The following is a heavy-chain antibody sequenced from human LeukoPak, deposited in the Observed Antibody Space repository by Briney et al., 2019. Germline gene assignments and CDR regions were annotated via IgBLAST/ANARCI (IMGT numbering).Heavy chain of an antibody. CDR1: GFTVSSNY. V-gene: IGHV3-66*01. J-gene: IGHJ1*01. Sequence: PGGSLRLSCAASGFTVSSNYMSWVRQAPGKGLEWVSVIYSGGSTYYTDSVKGRFTISRDNSKNTLYLQMNSLRAEDTAVYYCARDRSGGMYFQHWGQGTLVTVSS. CDR2: IYSGGST. CDR3: ARDRSGGMYFQH.